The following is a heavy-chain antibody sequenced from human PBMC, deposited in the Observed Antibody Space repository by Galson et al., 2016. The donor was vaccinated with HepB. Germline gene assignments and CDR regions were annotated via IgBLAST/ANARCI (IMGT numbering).Heavy chain of an antibody. CDR2: IGTAGDT. J-gene: IGHJ4*02. CDR1: GLTFSSYD. V-gene: IGHV3-13*01. Sequence: SLRLSCAASGLTFSSYDMHWVRQATGKGLEWVSAIGTAGDTYYPGSVKGRFTISRDNSKNTLHLQMNSLRADDTAVYYCAKDGVRSGYSYFDYWGRGTLVTVSS. CDR3: AKDGVRSGYSYFDY. D-gene: IGHD5-12*01.